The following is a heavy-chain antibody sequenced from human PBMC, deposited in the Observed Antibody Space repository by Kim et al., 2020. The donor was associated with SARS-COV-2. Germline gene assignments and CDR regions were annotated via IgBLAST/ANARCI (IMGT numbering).Heavy chain of an antibody. Sequence: GGSLRLSCAASGFTFSSYGMHWVRQAPGKGLEWVAVISYDGSNKYYADSVKGRFTISRDNSKNTLYLQMNSLRAEDTAVYYCAKDWTRTRHKDWFDPWGQGTLVTVSS. V-gene: IGHV3-30*18. J-gene: IGHJ5*02. D-gene: IGHD3-3*01. CDR2: ISYDGSNK. CDR3: AKDWTRTRHKDWFDP. CDR1: GFTFSSYG.